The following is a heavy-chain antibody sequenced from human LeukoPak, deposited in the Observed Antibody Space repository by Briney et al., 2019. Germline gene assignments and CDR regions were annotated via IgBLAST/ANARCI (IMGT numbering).Heavy chain of an antibody. J-gene: IGHJ5*02. D-gene: IGHD3-10*01. V-gene: IGHV1-46*01. Sequence: ASVKVSCKASGYTFTSYYMHWVRQAPGQGLEWMGIINPSGGSTSYAQKFQGRVTMTRDTSTSTVYMELSSLRSEDTAVYYCARDRTPHTYYYGSRRGNWFGPSGQGTLVTVSS. CDR1: GYTFTSYY. CDR3: ARDRTPHTYYYGSRRGNWFGP. CDR2: INPSGGST.